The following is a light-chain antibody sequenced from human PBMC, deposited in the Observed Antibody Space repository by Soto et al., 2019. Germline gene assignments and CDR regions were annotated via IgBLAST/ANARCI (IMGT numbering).Light chain of an antibody. V-gene: IGKV1-39*01. Sequence: DIPMTQSPSSLSASVGDRVTITCRASEKIPGYLSWYQQKPGKAPKLLIYAASRLQSGVPSRFSGSESGTEFTLTISSLQSEDFATYYCQQSYNVPRTFGQGTKVEIK. CDR2: AAS. CDR3: QQSYNVPRT. J-gene: IGKJ1*01. CDR1: EKIPGY.